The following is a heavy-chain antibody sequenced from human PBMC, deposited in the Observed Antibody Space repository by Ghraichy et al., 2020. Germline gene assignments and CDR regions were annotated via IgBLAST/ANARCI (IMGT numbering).Heavy chain of an antibody. J-gene: IGHJ6*02. Sequence: ASVKVSCKASGYTFTSYGISWVRQAPGQGLEWMGWISAYNGNTNYAQKLQGRVTMTTDTSTSTAYMELRSLRSDDTAVYYCARTSSSPRINYGMDVWGQGTTVTVSS. CDR3: ARTSSSPRINYGMDV. V-gene: IGHV1-18*01. D-gene: IGHD6-6*01. CDR1: GYTFTSYG. CDR2: ISAYNGNT.